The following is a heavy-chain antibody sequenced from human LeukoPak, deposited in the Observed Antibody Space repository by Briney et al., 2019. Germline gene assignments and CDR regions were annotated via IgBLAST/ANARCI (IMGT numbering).Heavy chain of an antibody. CDR1: GGTFSSYA. J-gene: IGHJ6*02. Sequence: SAKVPCKASGGTFSSYAISWVRQAPGQGLEWMGGIIPIFGTANYAQKFQGRVTITADESTSTAYMELSSLRSEDTAVYYCARVGPYYYDSSGYYSSVDYYGMDVWGQGTTVTVSS. CDR2: IIPIFGTA. CDR3: ARVGPYYYDSSGYYSSVDYYGMDV. V-gene: IGHV1-69*13. D-gene: IGHD3-22*01.